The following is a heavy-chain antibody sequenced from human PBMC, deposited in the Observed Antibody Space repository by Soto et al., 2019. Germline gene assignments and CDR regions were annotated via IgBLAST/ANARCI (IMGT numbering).Heavy chain of an antibody. CDR2: IYYSGST. J-gene: IGHJ4*02. CDR3: AVTYYDFWSGYSHFDY. D-gene: IGHD3-3*01. CDR1: GGSISSYY. Sequence: PSETLSLTCTVSGGSISSYYWSWIRQPPGKGLEWIGYIYYSGSTNYNPSLKSRVTISVDTSKNQFSLKLSSVTAADTAVYYCAVTYYDFWSGYSHFDYWGQGNLVTVSS. V-gene: IGHV4-59*08.